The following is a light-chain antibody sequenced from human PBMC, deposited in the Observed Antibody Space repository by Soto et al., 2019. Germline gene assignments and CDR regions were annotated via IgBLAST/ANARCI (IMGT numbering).Light chain of an antibody. J-gene: IGKJ5*01. CDR3: QQYGSSPLIT. V-gene: IGKV3-20*01. CDR1: RGLASSY. Sequence: PGERATLSCRASRGLASSYLGWYQQKPGQPPRLLLYAASKRATGIPDRFSGSGSGTDFTLTISRLEPEDFAVYHCQQYGSSPLITFGQGTRLEIK. CDR2: AAS.